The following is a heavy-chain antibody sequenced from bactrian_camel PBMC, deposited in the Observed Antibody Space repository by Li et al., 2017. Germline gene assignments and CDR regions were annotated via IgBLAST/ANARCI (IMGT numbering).Heavy chain of an antibody. CDR1: AYFYEMNC. J-gene: IGHJ6*01. CDR2: IYIGGDNR. D-gene: IGHD6*01. CDR3: AKDIGSSWFRFGY. Sequence: HVQLVESGGGSAQAGGALRLTCTSSAYFYEMNCMAWFRQAPGKEREGVAAIYIGGDNRYYGDSVKGRFTISRDNAKNTLYLQLNSLKTEDTAMYYCAKDIGSSWFRFGYWGQGTQVTVS. V-gene: IGHV3S54*01.